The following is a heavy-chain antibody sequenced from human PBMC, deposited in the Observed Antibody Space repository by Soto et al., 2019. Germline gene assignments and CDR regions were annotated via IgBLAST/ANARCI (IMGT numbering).Heavy chain of an antibody. CDR2: IYHSGRT. CDR3: ARDLRGYSPRGDY. D-gene: IGHD3-22*01. V-gene: IGHV4-4*02. Sequence: QVQLQESGPGLVKPSGTLCLTCAVSGGSISSSNWWSWVRQPPGKGLEWIGEIYHSGRTNYNPSLKSRVTILVDKSKNQFSLKLSSVTAADTAVYYCARDLRGYSPRGDYWGQGTLVTVSS. CDR1: GGSISSSNW. J-gene: IGHJ4*02.